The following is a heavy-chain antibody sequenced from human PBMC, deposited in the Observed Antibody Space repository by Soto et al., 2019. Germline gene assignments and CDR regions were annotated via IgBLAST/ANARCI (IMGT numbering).Heavy chain of an antibody. CDR2: IYYSGST. Sequence: SETLSLTCTVSGGSISSYYWSWIRQPPGKGLEWIGYIYYSGSTNYNPSLKSRVTISVDTSKNQFSLKLSSVTAADTAVYYCARVQWETTLDYWGRGTLVTVSS. J-gene: IGHJ4*02. CDR3: ARVQWETTLDY. CDR1: GGSISSYY. D-gene: IGHD1-26*01. V-gene: IGHV4-59*01.